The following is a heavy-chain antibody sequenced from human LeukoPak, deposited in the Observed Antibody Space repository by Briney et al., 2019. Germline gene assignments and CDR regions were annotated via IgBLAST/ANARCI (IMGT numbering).Heavy chain of an antibody. Sequence: ASVKVSCKASGGTFSSYAISWVRQAPGQGLEWMGGIIPIFGTANYAQKFQGRVTITADKSTSTAYMELSSLRSEDTAVYYCARDPLPLYCSSTSCYSGRWLDPWGQGTLVTVSS. CDR3: ARDPLPLYCSSTSCYSGRWLDP. CDR2: IIPIFGTA. D-gene: IGHD2-2*01. J-gene: IGHJ5*02. CDR1: GGTFSSYA. V-gene: IGHV1-69*06.